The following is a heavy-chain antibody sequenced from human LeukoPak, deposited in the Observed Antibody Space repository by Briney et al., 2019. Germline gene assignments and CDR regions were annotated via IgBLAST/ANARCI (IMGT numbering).Heavy chain of an antibody. CDR3: ARAVPAAFWFDP. CDR2: IYYSGST. Sequence: SETLSLTCTVSGGSISSRSYYWGRIRQPPGKGLEWIGSIYYSGSTYYNPSLKSRVTISVDTSKNQFSLKLSSVTAADTAVYYCARAVPAAFWFDPWGQGTLVTVSS. CDR1: GGSISSRSYY. J-gene: IGHJ5*02. V-gene: IGHV4-39*01. D-gene: IGHD2-2*01.